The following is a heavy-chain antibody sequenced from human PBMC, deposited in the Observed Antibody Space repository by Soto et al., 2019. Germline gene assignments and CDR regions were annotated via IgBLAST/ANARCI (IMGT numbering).Heavy chain of an antibody. V-gene: IGHV4-34*01. D-gene: IGHD3-3*01. J-gene: IGHJ6*02. Sequence: SATLSLTCAVYRGAFSCYYWSLIRQPPGKGLEWIGEINHSGSTNYNPSLKSRVTISVDTSKNQFSLKLSAVTAADTAVYYCARDKIFVVVNHYYYYGMDVCGQGTTVTVSS. CDR2: INHSGST. CDR1: RGAFSCYY. CDR3: ARDKIFVVVNHYYYYGMDV.